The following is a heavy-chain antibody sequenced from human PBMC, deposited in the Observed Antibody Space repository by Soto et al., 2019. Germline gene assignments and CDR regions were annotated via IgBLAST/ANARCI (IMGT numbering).Heavy chain of an antibody. CDR2: IHYSGST. CDR1: GGSISSYY. Sequence: SETLSLTCTVSGGSISSYYWSWIRQSPGKGLEWIGYIHYSGSTKSNPSLKSRVTISVDTSRNQVSLKLSSVTAADSAVYFCARDVPPGYCSSTSCYAARRYYYYMDVWGKGTKVTVSS. CDR3: ARDVPPGYCSSTSCYAARRYYYYMDV. J-gene: IGHJ6*03. D-gene: IGHD2-2*01. V-gene: IGHV4-59*01.